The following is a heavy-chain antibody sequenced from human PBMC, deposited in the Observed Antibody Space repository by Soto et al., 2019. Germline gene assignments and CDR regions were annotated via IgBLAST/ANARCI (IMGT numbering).Heavy chain of an antibody. CDR2: IYYSGST. D-gene: IGHD1-1*01. CDR1: GGSISSYY. J-gene: IGHJ4*02. Sequence: LSLTCTVSGGSISSYYWSWIQQPPGKGLEWIGYIYYSGSTNYNPSLKSRVTISVDTSKNQFSLKLSSVTAADTAVYYCARGGWLQLFDYWGQGTLVTVSS. CDR3: ARGGWLQLFDY. V-gene: IGHV4-59*01.